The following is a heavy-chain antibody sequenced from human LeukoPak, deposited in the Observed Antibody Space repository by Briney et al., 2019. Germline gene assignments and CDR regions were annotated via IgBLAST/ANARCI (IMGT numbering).Heavy chain of an antibody. Sequence: GGSLRLSCAASGFTFSSYEMNWVRQAPGKGLEWVSYISSSGSTIYYADSVKGRFTISRDNAKNSLYLQMNSLRAEDTAVYYCARDYPQLDFYYYYGMDVWGQGTTVTVSS. V-gene: IGHV3-48*03. D-gene: IGHD6-13*01. CDR2: ISSSGSTI. J-gene: IGHJ6*02. CDR1: GFTFSSYE. CDR3: ARDYPQLDFYYYYGMDV.